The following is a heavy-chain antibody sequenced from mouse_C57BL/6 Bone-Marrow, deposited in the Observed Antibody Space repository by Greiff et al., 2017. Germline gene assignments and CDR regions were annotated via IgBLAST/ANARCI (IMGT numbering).Heavy chain of an antibody. Sequence: QVQLQQSGAELVKPGASVKMSCKASGYTFTTYPIGWMKQNHGKSLEWIGNFHPYNDDTKYNEKFKGKATLTVEKSSSTVYLELRRFTSDDSAFYDSARGGNYGGYSFDYWGQGTTLTVSS. CDR1: GYTFTTYP. CDR2: FHPYNDDT. V-gene: IGHV1-47*01. J-gene: IGHJ2*01. D-gene: IGHD2-1*01. CDR3: ARGGNYGGYSFDY.